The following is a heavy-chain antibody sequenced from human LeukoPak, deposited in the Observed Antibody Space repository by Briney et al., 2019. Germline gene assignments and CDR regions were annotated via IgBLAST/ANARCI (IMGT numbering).Heavy chain of an antibody. V-gene: IGHV3-30*18. D-gene: IGHD1-26*01. J-gene: IGHJ3*02. CDR1: GFTFSSYG. Sequence: PGGSLRLSCAASGFTFSSYGMHWVRQAPGKGLEWVAVISYDGSNKYYADSVKGRFTISRDNSKNTLYLQMNSLRAEDTAVYYCAKAQLYRGSYYFYAFDIWGQGTMVTVSS. CDR2: ISYDGSNK. CDR3: AKAQLYRGSYYFYAFDI.